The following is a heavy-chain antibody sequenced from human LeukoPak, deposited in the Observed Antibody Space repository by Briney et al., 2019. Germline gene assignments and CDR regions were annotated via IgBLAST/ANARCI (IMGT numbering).Heavy chain of an antibody. Sequence: ASVKVSCKASGYTFTGSYMHWVRQAPGQGLEWMGWINPNSGGTNYAQKFQGRVTMTRDTSISTAYMELSRLRSDDTAVYYCARALRSSGWYRPWGQGTLVTVSS. J-gene: IGHJ5*02. D-gene: IGHD6-19*01. V-gene: IGHV1-2*02. CDR3: ARALRSSGWYRP. CDR2: INPNSGGT. CDR1: GYTFTGSY.